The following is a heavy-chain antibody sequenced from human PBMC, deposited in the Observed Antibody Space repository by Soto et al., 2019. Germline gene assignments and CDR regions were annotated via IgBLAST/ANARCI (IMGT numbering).Heavy chain of an antibody. CDR3: ARGVYDFEDLFDP. CDR2: IIPMFNTP. V-gene: IGHV1-69*01. J-gene: IGHJ5*02. D-gene: IGHD3-3*01. Sequence: QVHLVQSGAEVKKPGSSVKVSCQSSGGTFRSYSITWLRQAPGQGLERLGAIIPMFNTPNYAQKFQGRLTITADESTSTVFMELKSLRSEDTAVYYCARGVYDFEDLFDPWGQGTLVSVSS. CDR1: GGTFRSYS.